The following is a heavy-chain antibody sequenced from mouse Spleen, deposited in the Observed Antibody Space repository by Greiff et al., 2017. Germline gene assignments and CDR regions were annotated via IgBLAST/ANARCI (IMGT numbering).Heavy chain of an antibody. CDR2: IHPNSGST. D-gene: IGHD1-1*01. J-gene: IGHJ4*01. CDR1: GYTFTSYW. Sequence: QVQLQQPGAELVKPGASVKLSCKASGYTFTSYWMHWVKQRPGQGLEWIGMIHPNSGSTNYNEKFKSKATLTVDKSSSTAYMQLSSLTSEDSAVYYCARAPYYYGSDYAMDYWGQGTSVTVSS. CDR3: ARAPYYYGSDYAMDY. V-gene: IGHV1-64*01.